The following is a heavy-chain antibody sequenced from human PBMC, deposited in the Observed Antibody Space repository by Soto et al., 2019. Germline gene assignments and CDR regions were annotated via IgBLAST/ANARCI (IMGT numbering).Heavy chain of an antibody. CDR2: ISGSGGGA. D-gene: IGHD6-13*01. J-gene: IGHJ4*02. CDR3: AKDTRVNSWYYFDC. CDR1: GFTFSSYA. Sequence: GGSLRLSCAASGFTFSSYAMSWVRQAPGKGLEWVSAISGSGGGASYVDSVKGRFTISRDNSKNTLYLQMSSLRAEDTAMYYCAKDTRVNSWYYFDCWAQGTLVTVSS. V-gene: IGHV3-23*01.